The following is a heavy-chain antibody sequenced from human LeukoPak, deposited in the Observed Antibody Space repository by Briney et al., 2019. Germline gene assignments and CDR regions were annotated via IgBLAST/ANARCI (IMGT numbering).Heavy chain of an antibody. V-gene: IGHV1-18*01. Sequence: ASVKVSCKASGYTFTSYGISWVRQAPGQGLEWMGWISAYNGNTNYAQKLQGRVTMTTDTSTSTAYMELRSLRSDDTAVYYCAIHYDILTGSDYYYMDVWGKGTTVTISS. J-gene: IGHJ6*03. CDR2: ISAYNGNT. CDR1: GYTFTSYG. D-gene: IGHD3-9*01. CDR3: AIHYDILTGSDYYYMDV.